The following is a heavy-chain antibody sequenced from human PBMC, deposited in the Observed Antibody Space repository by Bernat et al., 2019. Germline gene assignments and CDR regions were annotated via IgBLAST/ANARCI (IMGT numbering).Heavy chain of an antibody. Sequence: RVEAGGGVVQPGRSLRLSRAASGVTFSSYGMHWVRQAPGKGLEWVAVISYDGSNKYYADSVKGRFTISRDNSKNTLYLQMNSLRAEDTAVYYCAKDLSDSSGYYYYYYGMGVWGQGTTVTVSS. CDR2: ISYDGSNK. J-gene: IGHJ6*02. CDR1: GVTFSSYG. D-gene: IGHD3-22*01. CDR3: AKDLSDSSGYYYYYYGMGV. V-gene: IGHV3-30*18.